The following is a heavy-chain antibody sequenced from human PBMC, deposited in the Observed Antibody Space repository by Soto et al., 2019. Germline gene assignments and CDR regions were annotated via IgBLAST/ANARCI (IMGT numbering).Heavy chain of an antibody. Sequence: SVKVSCKASGGTFSSYAISWVRQAPGQGLEWMGGIIPIFGTANYAQKFQGRVTITADESTSTAYMEMSSLSSEDTDVYYCAQDDPRPFGMDVWGQRPTVTLSS. CDR2: IIPIFGTA. CDR1: GGTFSSYA. V-gene: IGHV1-69*13. J-gene: IGHJ6*02. CDR3: AQDDPRPFGMDV. D-gene: IGHD2-15*01.